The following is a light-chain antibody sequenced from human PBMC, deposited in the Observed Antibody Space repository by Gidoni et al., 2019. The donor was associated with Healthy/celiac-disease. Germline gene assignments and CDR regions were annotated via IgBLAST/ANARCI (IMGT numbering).Light chain of an antibody. J-gene: IGKJ2*01. Sequence: DIVMTQSPDSLAVSLGERATINCKSSQSVLYSTNNKNYLAWYQQKPGQPPKLLIYWDSTRESGVPDRFSGSGSGTDFTLTISSLLSEDVAVYYCQQYYSTPPYTFXXXTKLEIK. CDR2: WDS. CDR1: QSVLYSTNNKNY. V-gene: IGKV4-1*01. CDR3: QQYYSTPPYT.